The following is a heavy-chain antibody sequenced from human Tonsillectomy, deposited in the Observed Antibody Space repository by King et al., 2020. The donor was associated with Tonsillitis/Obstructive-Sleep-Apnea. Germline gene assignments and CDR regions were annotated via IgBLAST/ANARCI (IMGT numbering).Heavy chain of an antibody. Sequence: QLVQSGAEVKKPGASVKVSCKVSEYTLTELSMHWVRQAPGKGLEWMGGFGPEDGETFYAHKFQGRVTVTEDTSTDTAYMELSSLRSEDTAVYYCAAVRCSRTSCYGSAFDIWGPGKMVTVSS. V-gene: IGHV1-24*01. D-gene: IGHD2-2*01. CDR3: AAVRCSRTSCYGSAFDI. CDR2: FGPEDGET. J-gene: IGHJ3*02. CDR1: EYTLTELS.